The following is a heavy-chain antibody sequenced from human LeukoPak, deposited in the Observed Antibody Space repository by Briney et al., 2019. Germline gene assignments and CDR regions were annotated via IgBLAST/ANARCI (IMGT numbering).Heavy chain of an antibody. CDR3: ARGDRGWFGELLFPTFDY. J-gene: IGHJ4*02. D-gene: IGHD3-10*01. CDR1: GYTFINHW. Sequence: ASVKVSCKASGYTFINHWMHWVRQATGQGLEWMGWMNPNSGNTGYAQKFQGRVTMTRNTSISTAYMELSSLRSEDTAVYYCARGDRGWFGELLFPTFDYWGQGTLVTVSS. V-gene: IGHV1-8*02. CDR2: MNPNSGNT.